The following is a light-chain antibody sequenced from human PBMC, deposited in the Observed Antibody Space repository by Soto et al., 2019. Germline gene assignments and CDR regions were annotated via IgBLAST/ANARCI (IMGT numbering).Light chain of an antibody. Sequence: QSALTQPASVSGSPGQSITISCTGTSSDVGSYNLVSWYQHHPGKAPKLMIYEVNKRPSGVSNRFSGSKSGNTASLTISGLKAEDEADYYCCSYAGSSTWVFGGGTKLTVL. CDR1: SSDVGSYNL. CDR2: EVN. CDR3: CSYAGSSTWV. J-gene: IGLJ3*02. V-gene: IGLV2-23*02.